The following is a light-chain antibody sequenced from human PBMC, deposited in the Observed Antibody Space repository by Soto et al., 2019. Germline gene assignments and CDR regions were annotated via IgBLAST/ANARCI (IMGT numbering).Light chain of an antibody. Sequence: QSALTQPASVSGSPGQSITISCTGTSSDVGGYNYVSWYQQHPGKAPKLMIYEVSNRPSGVSSRFSGSKSGNTASLTISGRQAEDEADYYCSSYTSSSTLAVFGGGTKVTVL. CDR3: SSYTSSSTLAV. CDR2: EVS. J-gene: IGLJ2*01. V-gene: IGLV2-14*01. CDR1: SSDVGGYNY.